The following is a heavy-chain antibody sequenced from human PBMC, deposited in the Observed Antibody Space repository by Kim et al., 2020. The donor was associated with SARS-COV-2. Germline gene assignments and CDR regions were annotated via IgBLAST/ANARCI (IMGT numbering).Heavy chain of an antibody. J-gene: IGHJ3*02. Sequence: NSVKGRFTISRDNSKNTLYLQMGSLRAEDMAVYYCARDNDYGDPRGAFDIWGQGTMVTVSS. D-gene: IGHD4-17*01. CDR3: ARDNDYGDPRGAFDI. V-gene: IGHV3-64*01.